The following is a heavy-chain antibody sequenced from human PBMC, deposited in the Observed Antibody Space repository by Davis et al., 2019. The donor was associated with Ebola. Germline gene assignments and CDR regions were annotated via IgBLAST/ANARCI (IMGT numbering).Heavy chain of an antibody. CDR2: IYPGDSDT. J-gene: IGHJ5*02. CDR1: GYSFTNYW. CDR3: ARRYSGYDYGEGLGWFDP. V-gene: IGHV5-51*01. D-gene: IGHD5-12*01. Sequence: GESLKISCKGSGYSFTNYWIGWVRQMPGKGLEWMGIIYPGDSDTRYSPSFQGQVTISADKSISTAYLQWSSLKASDTAMYYCARRYSGYDYGEGLGWFDPWGQGTLVTVSS.